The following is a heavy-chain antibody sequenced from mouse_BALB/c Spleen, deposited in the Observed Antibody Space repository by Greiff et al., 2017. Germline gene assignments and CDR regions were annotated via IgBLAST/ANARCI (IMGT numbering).Heavy chain of an antibody. Sequence: VKVVESGPGLVAPSQSLSISCTASGFSFPCYGVSWVRQTPGKGLEWLGAIWGDGSTNYHPALISRLSISNDNSKRQVFLKLNSLQTDDTATYYCAKPITTVGGKAWFAYWGEGTLVTVSA. J-gene: IGHJ3*01. CDR2: IWGDGST. V-gene: IGHV2-3*01. CDR3: AKPITTVGGKAWFAY. CDR1: GFSFPCYG. D-gene: IGHD1-1*01.